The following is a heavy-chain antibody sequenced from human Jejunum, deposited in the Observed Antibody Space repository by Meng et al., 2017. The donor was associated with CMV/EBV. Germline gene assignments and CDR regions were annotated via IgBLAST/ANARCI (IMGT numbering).Heavy chain of an antibody. J-gene: IGHJ4*02. CDR2: VYYSGSA. D-gene: IGHD1-1*01. CDR3: ARGLGHASNNSHDY. Sequence: SGDSIRSHYWSWIRQPPGKGLEWMGYVYYSGSATYSLSLKSRVTISVDMSKNQVSLNLRAVTAADTAMYFCARGLGHASNNSHDYWGQGTLVTVSS. V-gene: IGHV4-59*11. CDR1: GDSIRSHY.